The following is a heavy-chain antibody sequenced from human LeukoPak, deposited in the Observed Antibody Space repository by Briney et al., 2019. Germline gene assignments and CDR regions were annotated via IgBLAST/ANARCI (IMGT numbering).Heavy chain of an antibody. D-gene: IGHD3-22*01. J-gene: IGHJ4*02. CDR2: ISGSGDRT. CDR1: GFTSRTYA. V-gene: IGHV3-23*01. Sequence: GGTLRLSCAASGFTSRTYAMSWVRQAPGKGLEWVSGISGSGDRTYYAESVKGRFSISRDNSKNTVYLQMNSLRVEDTAVYYCARESITMIVVGSFDYWGQGTLVTVSS. CDR3: ARESITMIVVGSFDY.